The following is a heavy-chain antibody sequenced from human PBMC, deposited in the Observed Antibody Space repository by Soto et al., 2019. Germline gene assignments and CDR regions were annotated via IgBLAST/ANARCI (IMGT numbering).Heavy chain of an antibody. Sequence: QDQLVQSGGEVKKPGASVKVSCKASGYSFTNYGITWVRQAPGQGFEWMGWISAYNGDTNYAQKDQGRVTMTTDASTSTAYLELRSLISDDTAVYYCARDRGVAPPVAGNTHYYYYMDVWGKGTTVTVSS. V-gene: IGHV1-18*01. D-gene: IGHD6-19*01. J-gene: IGHJ6*03. CDR2: ISAYNGDT. CDR1: GYSFTNYG. CDR3: ARDRGVAPPVAGNTHYYYYMDV.